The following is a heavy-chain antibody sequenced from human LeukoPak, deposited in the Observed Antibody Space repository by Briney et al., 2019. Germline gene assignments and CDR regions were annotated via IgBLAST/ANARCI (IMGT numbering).Heavy chain of an antibody. CDR2: IYYSGST. CDR3: ARDSGIGFDY. D-gene: IGHD3-10*01. J-gene: IGHJ4*02. V-gene: IGHV4-34*01. Sequence: SETLSLTCAIYWGSSSGYHWSWIRQPPGKGLEWIGSIYYSGSTYYNPSLKSRVTISVDTSKNQFSLKLSSVTAADTAVYYCARDSGIGFDYWGQGTLVTVSS. CDR1: WGSSSGYH.